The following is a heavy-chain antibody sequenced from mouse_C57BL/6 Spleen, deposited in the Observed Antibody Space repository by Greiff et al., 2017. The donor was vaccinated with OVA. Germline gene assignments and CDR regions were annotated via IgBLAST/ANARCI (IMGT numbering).Heavy chain of an antibody. CDR3: ARPIPRGYFDV. D-gene: IGHD5-1-1*01. V-gene: IGHV1-85*01. CDR1: GYTFTSFD. Sequence: VQLQESGPELVKPGASVKLSCKASGYTFTSFDINWVKQRPGQGLEWIGWIYPRDGSTKYNEKFKGKATLTVDTSSSTAYMELHSLTSEDSAVYFCARPIPRGYFDVWGTGTTVTVSS. CDR2: IYPRDGST. J-gene: IGHJ1*03.